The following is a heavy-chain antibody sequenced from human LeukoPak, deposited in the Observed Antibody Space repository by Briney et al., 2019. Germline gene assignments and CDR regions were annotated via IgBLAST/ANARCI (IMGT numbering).Heavy chain of an antibody. CDR1: GFTFSSYA. J-gene: IGHJ4*02. CDR2: ISGSGGST. V-gene: IGHV3-23*01. CDR3: AKVAYYYGSGSYVDY. Sequence: PGGSLRLSCAASGFTFSSYAMSWVRQAPGKGLEWVSAISGSGGSTYYADSVKGRFTISRDNPKNTLYLQMNSLRAEDTAVYYCAKVAYYYGSGSYVDYWGQGTLVTVSS. D-gene: IGHD3-10*01.